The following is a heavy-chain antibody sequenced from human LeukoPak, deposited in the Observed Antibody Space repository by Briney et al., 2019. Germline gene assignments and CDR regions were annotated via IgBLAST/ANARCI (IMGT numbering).Heavy chain of an antibody. J-gene: IGHJ4*02. D-gene: IGHD5-12*01. CDR2: ISSSSSYT. Sequence: GGSLRLSCAASGFTFSDYHMSWIRQAPGKGLEWVSYISSSSSYTNYADSVKGRFTIPRDNAKNSLYLQMNSLRAEDTAVYYCARDRGYSGYDSDYWGQGTLVTVSS. CDR3: ARDRGYSGYDSDY. CDR1: GFTFSDYH. V-gene: IGHV3-11*06.